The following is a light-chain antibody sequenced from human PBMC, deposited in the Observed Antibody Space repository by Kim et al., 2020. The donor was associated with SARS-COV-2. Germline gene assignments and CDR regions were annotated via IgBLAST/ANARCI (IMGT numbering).Light chain of an antibody. CDR3: QQYNS. CDR1: QSISSW. J-gene: IGKJ2*01. CDR2: KAS. V-gene: IGKV1-5*03. Sequence: PSTLSASVGDRVTITCRARQSISSWLAWYQQKPGKAPKLLIYKASSLESGVPSRFSGSGSGTEFTLTISSLQPDDFATYYCQQYNSFGQGTKLEI.